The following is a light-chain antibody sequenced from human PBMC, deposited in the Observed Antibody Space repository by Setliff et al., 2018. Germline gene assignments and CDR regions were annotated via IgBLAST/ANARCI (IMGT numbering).Light chain of an antibody. Sequence: QSALTQPRSVSGSPGQSVTISCTGTASDVGAYNFVSWYQQHPGEAPKFIIYDVSNRPSGVSNRFSGSKSGNTASLTISGLQAEDGADYHRCSHTRSSTWVFGGGTKVTVL. CDR3: CSHTRSSTWV. CDR2: DVS. J-gene: IGLJ3*02. CDR1: ASDVGAYNF. V-gene: IGLV2-14*01.